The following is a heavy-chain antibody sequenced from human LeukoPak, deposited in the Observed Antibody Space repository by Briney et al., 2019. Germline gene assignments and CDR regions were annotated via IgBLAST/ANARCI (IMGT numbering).Heavy chain of an antibody. CDR3: ARDRKAAALNWFDP. V-gene: IGHV4-34*01. Sequence: SETLSLTCAVYGGSFSGYYWSWIRQPPGKGLEWIGEINHSGSTNYNPSLKSRVTISVDTSKNQFSLNLSSVTAADTAVYYCARDRKAAALNWFDPWGQGTLVTVSS. D-gene: IGHD6-13*01. J-gene: IGHJ5*02. CDR1: GGSFSGYY. CDR2: INHSGST.